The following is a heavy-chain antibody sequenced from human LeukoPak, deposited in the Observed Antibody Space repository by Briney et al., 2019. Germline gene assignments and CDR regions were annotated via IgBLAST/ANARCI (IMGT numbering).Heavy chain of an antibody. CDR2: ISASGGST. V-gene: IGHV3-23*01. Sequence: GGSLRLSCAASGFTFSSFATSWVRQAPGKGLEWVSGISASGGSTYYTDSVKGRFTISRDNSKNTLYLQMNSLRAEDTAVYYCAKGFYDNSASGVFDIWGQGTMVTVSS. J-gene: IGHJ3*02. CDR1: GFTFSSFA. D-gene: IGHD3-22*01. CDR3: AKGFYDNSASGVFDI.